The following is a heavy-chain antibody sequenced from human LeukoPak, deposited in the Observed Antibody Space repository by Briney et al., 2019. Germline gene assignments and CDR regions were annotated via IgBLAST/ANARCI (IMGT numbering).Heavy chain of an antibody. Sequence: SETLSLTCAVYGGSFSGFYWTWIRQPPGKGLEWTGEINHSGSTNYNPSLKSRVTISVDTSKNQFSLKLSSVTAADTAVYYCARVAAPSDWFDPWGQGTLVTVSS. CDR1: GGSFSGFY. CDR2: INHSGST. J-gene: IGHJ5*02. CDR3: ARVAAPSDWFDP. V-gene: IGHV4-34*01. D-gene: IGHD6-6*01.